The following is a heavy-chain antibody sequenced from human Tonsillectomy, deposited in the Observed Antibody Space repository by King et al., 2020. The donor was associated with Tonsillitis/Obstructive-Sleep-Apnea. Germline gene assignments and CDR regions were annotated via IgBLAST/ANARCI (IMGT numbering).Heavy chain of an antibody. CDR3: ARGETAIAKNWFDP. CDR2: MSYDGNNK. D-gene: IGHD5-18*01. J-gene: IGHJ5*02. Sequence: VQLVESGGGVVQPGRSLRLSCAASGFTFSSYAMHWVRQAPGKGLEWVTVMSYDGNNKYYADSVKGRFTISRDNSKNTLYLQMNSLRAEDTAVYYCARGETAIAKNWFDPWGQGTLVTVPS. V-gene: IGHV3-30*04. CDR1: GFTFSSYA.